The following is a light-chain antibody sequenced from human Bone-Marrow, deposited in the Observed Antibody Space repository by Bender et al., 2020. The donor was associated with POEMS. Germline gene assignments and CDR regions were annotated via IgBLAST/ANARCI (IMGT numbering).Light chain of an antibody. CDR3: SSFTRGTTLVV. Sequence: QSALTQPASVSGSLGQSITISCTGTSSDVGGYNYVSWYQQNPGKAPKVIIYDVTNRPSGVSSRFSGSKSGNTASLTISGLRAEDEAEYYCSSFTRGTTLVVFGGGTKLTVL. V-gene: IGLV2-14*03. J-gene: IGLJ2*01. CDR2: DVT. CDR1: SSDVGGYNY.